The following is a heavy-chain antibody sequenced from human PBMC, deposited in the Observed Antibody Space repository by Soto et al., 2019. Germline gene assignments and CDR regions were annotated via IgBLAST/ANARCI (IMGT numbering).Heavy chain of an antibody. V-gene: IGHV5-51*01. Sequence: SGYSFRSYWIGWVRQMPGKGLEWMATIYPGDSNTRYSPSFQGRVTISADKSISTAFLQWSSLKAADSAMYYCARHLHSDSVHITPVSPDYWGQGTLVTVSS. J-gene: IGHJ4*02. CDR1: GYSFRSYW. CDR2: IYPGDSNT. D-gene: IGHD4-4*01. CDR3: ARHLHSDSVHITPVSPDY.